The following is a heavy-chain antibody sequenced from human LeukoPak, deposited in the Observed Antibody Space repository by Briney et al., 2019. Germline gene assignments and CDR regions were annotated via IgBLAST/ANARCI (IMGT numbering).Heavy chain of an antibody. Sequence: ASVKVSFKASGYTFTVYYMHWVRQAPGQGLEWMGWINPNSGGTNYAQKFQGRVTMTRDTSISTAYMELSRLRSDDTAVYYCARDIYYDILTLYYYYGMDVWGQGTTVTVSS. D-gene: IGHD3-9*01. CDR1: GYTFTVYY. CDR2: INPNSGGT. J-gene: IGHJ6*02. CDR3: ARDIYYDILTLYYYYGMDV. V-gene: IGHV1-2*02.